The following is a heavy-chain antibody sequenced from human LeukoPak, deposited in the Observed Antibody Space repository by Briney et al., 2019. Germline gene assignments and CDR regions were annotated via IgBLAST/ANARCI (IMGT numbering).Heavy chain of an antibody. CDR3: ARDIGDYYGSGSYWLL. D-gene: IGHD3-10*01. Sequence: ASAKVSCKASGYSFINYNIHWVRQAPGQGLEWMGWVNPHSGGTKFAQKFQGRVTMTRDTSINTAYMEVSSLRSDDTAVYYCARDIGDYYGSGSYWLLWGQGTLVTVAS. CDR2: VNPHSGGT. CDR1: GYSFINYN. J-gene: IGHJ4*02. V-gene: IGHV1-2*02.